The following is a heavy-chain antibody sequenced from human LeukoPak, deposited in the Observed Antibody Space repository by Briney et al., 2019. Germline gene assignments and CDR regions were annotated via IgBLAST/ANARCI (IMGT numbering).Heavy chain of an antibody. V-gene: IGHV4-34*01. Sequence: PSETLSLTCAVYGGSFSGYYWSWIRQPPGKGLEWIGEINHSGSTNYNPSLKSRVTISVDTSKNQFSLKLSSVTAADTAVYYCARGRSYYYDSGGLVRPPPPLDYWGQGTLVTVSS. CDR1: GGSFSGYY. D-gene: IGHD3-22*01. CDR3: ARGRSYYYDSGGLVRPPPPLDY. J-gene: IGHJ4*02. CDR2: INHSGST.